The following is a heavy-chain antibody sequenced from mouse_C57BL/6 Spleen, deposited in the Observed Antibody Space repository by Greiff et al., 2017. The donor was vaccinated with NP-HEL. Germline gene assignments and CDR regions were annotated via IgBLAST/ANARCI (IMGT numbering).Heavy chain of an antibody. Sequence: VKLQESGAELVRPGASVTLSCKASGYTFTDYEMHWVKQTPVHGLEWIGAIDPETGGTAYNQKFKGKAILTADKSSSTAYMELRSLTSEDSAVYYCTRSSYYSNQGFAYWGQGTLVTVSA. V-gene: IGHV1-15*01. CDR1: GYTFTDYE. CDR2: IDPETGGT. J-gene: IGHJ3*01. D-gene: IGHD2-5*01. CDR3: TRSSYYSNQGFAY.